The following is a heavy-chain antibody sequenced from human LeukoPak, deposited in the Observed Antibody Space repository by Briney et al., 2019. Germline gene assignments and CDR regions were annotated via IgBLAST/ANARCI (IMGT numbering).Heavy chain of an antibody. V-gene: IGHV3-30-3*01. D-gene: IGHD3-22*01. J-gene: IGHJ4*02. CDR3: ARGRITMIVVAPFDY. CDR1: GFTFSSYA. Sequence: GGSLRLSCAASGFTFSSYAMHWVRQAPGKGLEWVAVISYDGSNKYYADSVKGRLTISRDNSKNTLYLQMNSLRAEDTAVYYCARGRITMIVVAPFDYWGQGTLVTVSS. CDR2: ISYDGSNK.